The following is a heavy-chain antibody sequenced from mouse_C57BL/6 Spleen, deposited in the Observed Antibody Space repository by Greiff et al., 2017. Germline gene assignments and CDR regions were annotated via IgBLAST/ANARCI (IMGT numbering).Heavy chain of an antibody. CDR2: ISYDGSN. J-gene: IGHJ2*01. Sequence: EVQVVESGPGLVKPSQSLSLTCSVTGYSITSGYYWNWIRQFPGNKLEWMGYISYDGSNNYNPSLKNRISITRDTSKNQFFLKLNSVTTEDTATCYCARDGAYYINYLDYWGQGTTLTVSS. CDR1: GYSITSGYY. D-gene: IGHD2-12*01. V-gene: IGHV3-6*01. CDR3: ARDGAYYINYLDY.